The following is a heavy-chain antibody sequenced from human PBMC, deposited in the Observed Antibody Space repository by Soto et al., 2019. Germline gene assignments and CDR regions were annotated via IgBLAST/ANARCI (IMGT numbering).Heavy chain of an antibody. V-gene: IGHV1-8*01. Sequence: ASVKVSCKACGDTFTSYDINWVRQATGQGLEWMGWMNPNSGNTGYAQKFQGRVTMTRNTSINTAYMELSSLRSEDTAVYYCARGSRTTIFGVVITRDAFDIWGQGTMVTVSS. CDR3: ARGSRTTIFGVVITRDAFDI. CDR2: MNPNSGNT. D-gene: IGHD3-3*01. J-gene: IGHJ3*02. CDR1: GDTFTSYD.